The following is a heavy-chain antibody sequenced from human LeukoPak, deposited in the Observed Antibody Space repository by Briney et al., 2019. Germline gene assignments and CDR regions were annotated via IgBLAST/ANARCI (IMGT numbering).Heavy chain of an antibody. CDR2: IGGSDGNT. J-gene: IGHJ4*02. V-gene: IGHV3-23*01. CDR3: AKVQYSDYDMNFDS. CDR1: GFTFSSYA. D-gene: IGHD5-12*01. Sequence: GGSLRLSCAASGFTFSSYAMSWVRQAPGMGLQWVSAIGGSDGNTYYADSVKGRFTISRDNSKNSLYLQINSLRADDTAVYYCAKVQYSDYDMNFDSCGQGTLVTVSS.